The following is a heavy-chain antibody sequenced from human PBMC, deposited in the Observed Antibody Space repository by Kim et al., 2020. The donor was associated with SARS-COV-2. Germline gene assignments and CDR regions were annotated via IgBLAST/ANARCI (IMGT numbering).Heavy chain of an antibody. D-gene: IGHD3-22*01. Sequence: GGSLRLSCAASGFTFSSYSMNWVRQAPGKGLEWVSSISSSSSYIYYADSVKGRFTISRDNAKNSLYLQMNSLRAEDTAVYYCARDRTYYYDSSGYYYDHWGQGTLVTVSS. CDR2: ISSSSSYI. J-gene: IGHJ5*02. V-gene: IGHV3-21*01. CDR3: ARDRTYYYDSSGYYYDH. CDR1: GFTFSSYS.